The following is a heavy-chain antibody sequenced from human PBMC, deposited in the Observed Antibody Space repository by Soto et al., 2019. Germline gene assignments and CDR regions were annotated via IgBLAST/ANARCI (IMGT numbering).Heavy chain of an antibody. CDR3: ARDRSNWAFDY. CDR2: IYYSGST. J-gene: IGHJ4*03. D-gene: IGHD7-27*01. Sequence: QVQLQESGPGLVKPSQTLSLTCTVSGGSISSSGFYWSWIRRQPGKGLEWIGYIYYSGSTYYNPSLKNRVTISVDTSKNQFSLKLSSVTAADTAVYYCARDRSNWAFDYWGQGTLVTVSS. CDR1: GGSISSSGFY. V-gene: IGHV4-31*03.